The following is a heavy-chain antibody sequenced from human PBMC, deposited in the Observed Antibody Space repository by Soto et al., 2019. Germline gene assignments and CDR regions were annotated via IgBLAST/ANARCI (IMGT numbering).Heavy chain of an antibody. CDR3: AGAIAAEDAFDI. D-gene: IGHD6-13*01. J-gene: IGHJ3*02. Sequence: GGSLRLSCAASGFTFSSDGMHWVRQAPGKGLEWVAVISYDGSNKYYADSVKGRFTISRDNSKNTLYLQMNSLRAEDTAVYYCAGAIAAEDAFDIWGQGTMVTVSS. V-gene: IGHV3-30*03. CDR2: ISYDGSNK. CDR1: GFTFSSDG.